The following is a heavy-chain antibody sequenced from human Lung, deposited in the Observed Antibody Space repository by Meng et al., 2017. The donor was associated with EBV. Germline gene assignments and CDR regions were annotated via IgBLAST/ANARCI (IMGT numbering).Heavy chain of an antibody. Sequence: QLQLVQSGAEVKKPGASVRVSCKASGYIFNNYGVSWVRQAPGQGPEWMGWISAYNGNTNYAQNFQGRFTMTTDTSTSTAYMELRSLRSDDTAVYYCARDLPGGTKGTWLDLWGQGTLVTVSS. CDR2: ISAYNGNT. CDR1: GYIFNNYG. V-gene: IGHV1-18*01. CDR3: ARDLPGGTKGTWLDL. D-gene: IGHD1-14*01. J-gene: IGHJ5*02.